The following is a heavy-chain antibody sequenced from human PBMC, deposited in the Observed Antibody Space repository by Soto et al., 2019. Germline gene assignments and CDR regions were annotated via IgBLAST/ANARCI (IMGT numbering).Heavy chain of an antibody. D-gene: IGHD4-4*01. J-gene: IGHJ4*02. CDR1: GGSISSGGYY. CDR3: VLRYDYRFY. CDR2: IYYSGST. Sequence: QVQLQESGPGLVKPSQTLSLTCAVSGGSISSGGYYWNWIRQLPGKGLEWIGHIYYSGSTYYNPSLKGRVTISVDTSKNQFSLKLSSVTAADTAVYYCVLRYDYRFYWGQGTLVTVSS. V-gene: IGHV4-31*11.